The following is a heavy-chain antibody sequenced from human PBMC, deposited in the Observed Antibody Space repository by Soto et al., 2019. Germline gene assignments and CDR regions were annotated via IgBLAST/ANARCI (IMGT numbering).Heavy chain of an antibody. J-gene: IGHJ3*02. V-gene: IGHV2-5*02. CDR1: GFSLSTHRVG. CDR3: AHAHHPLLDDPFDI. Sequence: QITLKESGPTLVKPTQTLTLTCTFSGFSLSTHRVGVGWIRQPPGKALQWLALIYHDDDKRYSPSLKNRLTITKDTSNNQVVLTMTNMDPVDTATYFCAHAHHPLLDDPFDIWGQGTMVTVSS. D-gene: IGHD2-15*01. CDR2: IYHDDDK.